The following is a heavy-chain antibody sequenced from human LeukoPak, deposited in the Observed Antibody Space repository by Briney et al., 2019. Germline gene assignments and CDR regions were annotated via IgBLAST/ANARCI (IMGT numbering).Heavy chain of an antibody. CDR2: IYFSGSA. Sequence: SQTLSLTCTVSGVSISSSGYYWSWIRQHPGKGLEWIGYIYFSGSAYYNPSLKSRVTISLDTSKNQFSLKLNSVTAADTAMYYCARKVAGSGNYDYWGQGTLVTVSS. CDR3: ARKVAGSGNYDY. J-gene: IGHJ4*02. V-gene: IGHV4-31*03. CDR1: GVSISSSGYY. D-gene: IGHD3-22*01.